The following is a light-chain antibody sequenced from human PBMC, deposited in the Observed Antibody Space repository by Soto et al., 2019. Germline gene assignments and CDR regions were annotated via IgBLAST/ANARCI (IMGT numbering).Light chain of an antibody. CDR3: QQRSNWPPTWT. CDR1: QSVRTK. Sequence: EIVLTQSPATLSLSPGEGTTLSCRASQSVRTKLAWYQQKAGQAPRLLIYGASTRATGVPDRFSGSGSGTEFTLTISSLQSEDFAVYYCQQRSNWPPTWTFGQGTKVDI. CDR2: GAS. J-gene: IGKJ1*01. V-gene: IGKV3-11*01.